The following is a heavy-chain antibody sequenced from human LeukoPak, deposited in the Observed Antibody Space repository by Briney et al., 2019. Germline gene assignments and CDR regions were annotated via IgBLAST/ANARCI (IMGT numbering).Heavy chain of an antibody. CDR1: GYTFTSYY. CDR3: ARDSEAVAGLDW. D-gene: IGHD6-19*01. Sequence: ASVKVSCKASGYTFTSYYMHWVRQAPGQGLEWMGIINPSGGSTSYAQKFQGRVTMTRDTSTSTIYMDLSSLKFEDTAVYYCARDSEAVAGLDWWGQGTLVTVS. V-gene: IGHV1-46*01. CDR2: INPSGGST. J-gene: IGHJ4*02.